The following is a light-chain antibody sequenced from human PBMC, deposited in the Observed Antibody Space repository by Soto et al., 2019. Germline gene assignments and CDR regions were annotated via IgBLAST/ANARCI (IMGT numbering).Light chain of an antibody. CDR1: QSVLYSSNNKNY. CDR3: QQYYSTPLT. CDR2: WAS. J-gene: IGKJ4*01. V-gene: IGKV4-1*01. Sequence: DIVMTQSPDSLAVSLGERATINCKSSQSVLYSSNNKNYLAWYQQKPGQPPKLLIYWASTRESGLPDRFSGSGSWTDFTLTISSLQAEDVAVYYCQQYYSTPLTFGGGTKVEIK.